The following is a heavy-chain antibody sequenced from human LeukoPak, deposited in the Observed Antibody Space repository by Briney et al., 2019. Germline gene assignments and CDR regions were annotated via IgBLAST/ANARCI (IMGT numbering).Heavy chain of an antibody. D-gene: IGHD3-22*01. Sequence: ASVKVSCKVSGYTLTELSIHWVRQAPGKGLEWMEGFDPEEGETIYAQKFRGRVTMTEDTSTDTAWMELNSLRSEDTALYYCARVQWGYDSRGFYSNWFDPWGQGTLVTVSS. CDR2: FDPEEGET. CDR3: ARVQWGYDSRGFYSNWFDP. CDR1: GYTLTELS. J-gene: IGHJ5*02. V-gene: IGHV1-24*01.